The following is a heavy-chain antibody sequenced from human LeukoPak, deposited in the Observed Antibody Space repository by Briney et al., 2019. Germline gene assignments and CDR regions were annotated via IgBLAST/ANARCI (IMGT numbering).Heavy chain of an antibody. J-gene: IGHJ6*02. D-gene: IGHD6-19*01. CDR2: INPNSGGT. Sequence: ASVKVSCKASGYTFTGYYMHWVRQAPGQGLEWMGWINPNSGGTNYAQKFQGWVTMTRDTSISTAYMELSRLRSDDTAVYYCARDRASYSSGWYTNYYYGMDVWGQGTTVTVSS. CDR1: GYTFTGYY. V-gene: IGHV1-2*04. CDR3: ARDRASYSSGWYTNYYYGMDV.